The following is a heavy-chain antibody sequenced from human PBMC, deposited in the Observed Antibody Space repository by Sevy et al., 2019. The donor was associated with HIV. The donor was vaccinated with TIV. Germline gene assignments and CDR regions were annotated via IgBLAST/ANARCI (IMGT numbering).Heavy chain of an antibody. V-gene: IGHV1-24*01. CDR2: FDTEDGET. Sequence: ASVKVSCKVSGYTLTELSMHWVRQAPGKGLEWMGSFDTEDGETLYAQKFQGRVTMTGDTSTDTAYMELSSLRSEDTAVYYCATNTDYGDSDYWGQGTLVTVSS. CDR3: ATNTDYGDSDY. D-gene: IGHD4-17*01. J-gene: IGHJ4*02. CDR1: GYTLTELS.